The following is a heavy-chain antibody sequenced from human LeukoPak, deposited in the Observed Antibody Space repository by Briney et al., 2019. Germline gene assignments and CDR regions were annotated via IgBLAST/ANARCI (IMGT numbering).Heavy chain of an antibody. CDR1: GFTFSSYA. J-gene: IGHJ4*02. CDR2: ISGSGGST. CDR3: AKDTHMTTVTPNFDY. Sequence: GGSLRLSCAASGFTFSSYAMSWVRQAPGKGLEWVSVISGSGGSTYYADSVKGRFTISRDNSKNTLYLQMNSLRAEDTAVYYCAKDTHMTTVTPNFDYWGQGTLVTVSS. V-gene: IGHV3-23*01. D-gene: IGHD4-17*01.